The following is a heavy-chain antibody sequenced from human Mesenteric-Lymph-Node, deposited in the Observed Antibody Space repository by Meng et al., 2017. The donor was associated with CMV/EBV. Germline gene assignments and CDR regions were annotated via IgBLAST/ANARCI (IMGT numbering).Heavy chain of an antibody. CDR3: ARSDTSSWYSDY. D-gene: IGHD6-13*01. Sequence: SCKASGYSFTSYAMHWVRKAPEQRLEWMGWINAGNGNKKYSQKFQGRVTITRDTSASTGYMELSSLKSEDTAVYYCARSDTSSWYSDYWGQGTLVTVSS. J-gene: IGHJ4*02. CDR2: INAGNGNK. V-gene: IGHV1-3*01. CDR1: GYSFTSYA.